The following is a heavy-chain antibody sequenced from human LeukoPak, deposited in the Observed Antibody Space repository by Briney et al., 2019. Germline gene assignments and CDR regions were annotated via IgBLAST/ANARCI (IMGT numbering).Heavy chain of an antibody. CDR3: AREVTGYDY. CDR2: VNPNSGNT. CDR1: GYTFTNFD. Sequence: ASVKVSCKASGYTFTNFDINWVRQATGQGLEWVGWVNPNSGNTGYAQKFQGRVTITRNTSISTAYMELTSLRSEDTAVYYCAREVTGYDYWGQGTLVTVSS. V-gene: IGHV1-8*03. J-gene: IGHJ4*02. D-gene: IGHD3-9*01.